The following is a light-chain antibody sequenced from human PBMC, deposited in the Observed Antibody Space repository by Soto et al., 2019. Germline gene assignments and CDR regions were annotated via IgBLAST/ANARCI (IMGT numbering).Light chain of an antibody. CDR1: QSISSW. CDR2: KAS. V-gene: IGKV1-5*03. J-gene: IGKJ5*01. CDR3: LQYNSLYT. Sequence: DIQMTQTPSTLSASVVDSVTITCRPSQSISSWLAWYQQKPGRAPKLLIYKASSLESGVRSRFSGSGSGIEFTLTIRSLQPDDFATYYCLQYNSLYTFGQGTRLEI.